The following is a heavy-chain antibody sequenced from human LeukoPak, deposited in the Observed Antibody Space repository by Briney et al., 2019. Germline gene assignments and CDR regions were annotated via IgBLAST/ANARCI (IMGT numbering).Heavy chain of an antibody. D-gene: IGHD5-24*01. J-gene: IGHJ6*03. CDR3: ARGQRAHVERSLYMDV. CDR2: IYRGGST. CDR1: EFSFCSNY. Sequence: GGPLRLSCAASEFSFCSNYMTWVRQAPGKGLEWVSLIYRGGSTYYSDSVKGRFTISRDNSKNTLYLQMNSLRPEDTAVYYCARGQRAHVERSLYMDVWGKGTSVTVSS. V-gene: IGHV3-66*01.